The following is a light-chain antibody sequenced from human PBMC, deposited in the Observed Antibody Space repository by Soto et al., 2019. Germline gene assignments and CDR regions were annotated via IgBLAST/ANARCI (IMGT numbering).Light chain of an antibody. V-gene: IGKV3-20*01. J-gene: IGKJ1*01. CDR3: QQYETSPWT. CDR1: QSVNSKY. Sequence: DIVLTQSPGTLSLSPGERATLSCRTSQSVNSKYLGWYQQKPGQAPRLLIYGASNRATGIPDRFSGSGSGTDFTLTVTRLEPEDFAVYYCQQYETSPWTFGQGTKVEVK. CDR2: GAS.